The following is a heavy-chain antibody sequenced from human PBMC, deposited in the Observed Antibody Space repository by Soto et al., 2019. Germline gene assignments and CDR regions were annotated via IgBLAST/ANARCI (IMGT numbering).Heavy chain of an antibody. CDR2: IRGSGGST. Sequence: EVQLLESGGGLVQPGGSLRLSCAASGFTFSSYAMSWVRQAPGKGLEWVSAIRGSGGSTYYADSVKGRFTISRDNSKNTLYLQMNSLRAEDTAVYYCAKDPASLVVPAARRFDPWGQGTLVTVSS. V-gene: IGHV3-23*01. CDR3: AKDPASLVVPAARRFDP. D-gene: IGHD2-2*01. J-gene: IGHJ5*02. CDR1: GFTFSSYA.